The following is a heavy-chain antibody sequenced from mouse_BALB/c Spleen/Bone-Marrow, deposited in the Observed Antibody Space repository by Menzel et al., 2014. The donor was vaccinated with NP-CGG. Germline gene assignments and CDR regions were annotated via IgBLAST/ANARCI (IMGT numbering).Heavy chain of an antibody. V-gene: IGHV14-3*02. CDR1: RFNTKDTY. D-gene: IGHD4-1*01. CDR3: ARWELGRAWFAC. J-gene: IGHJ3*01. CDR2: IDAENGNT. Sequence: VQLQQSGAGLGKPGASSKFPCKASRFNTKDTYMPWANQRPEQGLKRNGRIDAENGNTKYDPKFPGKATIAADASSYSACLQLSSWTCEDTAFYSCARWELGRAWFACWSQGTLV.